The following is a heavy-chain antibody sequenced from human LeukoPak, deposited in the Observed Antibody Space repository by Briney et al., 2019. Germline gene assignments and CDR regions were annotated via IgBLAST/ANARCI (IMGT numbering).Heavy chain of an antibody. CDR3: ARDSIAVAGTTDY. D-gene: IGHD6-19*01. J-gene: IGHJ4*02. CDR2: ISSNGGST. V-gene: IGHV3-64*01. Sequence: TGGSLRLSCAASGFTFSSYAMHWVRQAPGKGLEYVSAISSNGGSTYYANSVKGRFTISRDNSKNTLYLQMGRLRAEDMAVYYCARDSIAVAGTTDYWGQGTLVTVSS. CDR1: GFTFSSYA.